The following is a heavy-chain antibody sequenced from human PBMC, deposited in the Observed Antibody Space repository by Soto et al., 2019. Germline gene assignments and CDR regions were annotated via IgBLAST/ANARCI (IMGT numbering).Heavy chain of an antibody. CDR1: GFTFSSYG. CDR2: ISYDGSNK. Sequence: QVQLVESGGGVVQPGRSLRLSCAASGFTFSSYGMHWVRQAPGKGLGWVAVISYDGSNKYYADSVKGRFTISRDNSKNTLYLQMNSLRAEDTAVYYCAKEDFDYWGQGTLVTVSS. V-gene: IGHV3-30*18. J-gene: IGHJ4*02. CDR3: AKEDFDY.